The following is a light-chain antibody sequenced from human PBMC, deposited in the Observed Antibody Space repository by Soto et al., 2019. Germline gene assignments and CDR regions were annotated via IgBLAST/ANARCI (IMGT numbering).Light chain of an antibody. CDR2: ATS. Sequence: DIQMTQSASSLSASVGPIFTITCRASQSIRTYLHWYQQKPGTAPKLLIYATSNLQSGVPSRLSGSGSGTDLTITINSIKNEDSATYYCQQADSNTWTFGQGTKVDI. V-gene: IGKV1-39*01. CDR1: QSIRTY. J-gene: IGKJ1*01. CDR3: QQADSNTWT.